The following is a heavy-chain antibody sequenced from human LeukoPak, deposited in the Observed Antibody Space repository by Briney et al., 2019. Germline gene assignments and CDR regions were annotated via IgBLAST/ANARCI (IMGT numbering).Heavy chain of an antibody. J-gene: IGHJ4*02. Sequence: PGGSLRLSCAASGFTVSNNYMSWVRQAPGKGLEWVSVIYSDGSTYYADSVKGRFTISRDNSKNKVLLQMISLRAEDTAVYYCARIYHWGQGTLVTVSS. V-gene: IGHV3-53*01. CDR3: ARIYH. CDR2: IYSDGST. CDR1: GFTVSNNY. D-gene: IGHD5-12*01.